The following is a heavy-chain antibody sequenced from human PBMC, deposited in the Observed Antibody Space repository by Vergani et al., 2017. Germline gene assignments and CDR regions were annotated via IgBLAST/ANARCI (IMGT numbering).Heavy chain of an antibody. V-gene: IGHV4-61*02. CDR1: GGSISSGSYY. J-gene: IGHJ4*02. D-gene: IGHD2-15*01. CDR3: ARSRPYFTSGSCPAI. CDR2: IYTSGST. Sequence: QVQLQESGPGLVKPSQTLSLTCTVSGGSISSGSYYWSWIRQPAGKGLEWIGRIYTSGSTNYNPSLKSRVTISVDTSKNQFSLKLSSVTAADTAVYYCARSRPYFTSGSCPAIWGQGTLVTVSS.